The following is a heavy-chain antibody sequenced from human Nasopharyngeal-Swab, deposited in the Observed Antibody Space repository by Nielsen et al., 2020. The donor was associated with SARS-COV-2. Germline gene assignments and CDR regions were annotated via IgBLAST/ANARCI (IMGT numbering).Heavy chain of an antibody. CDR2: ISSNGGST. D-gene: IGHD6-13*01. CDR1: GFTFSSYA. V-gene: IGHV3-64D*06. Sequence: GESLKISCSASGFTFSSYAMHWVRQAPGKGLEYVSAISSNGGSTYYADSVKGRFTIPRDNSKNTLYLQMSSLRAEDTAVYYCVKGSSSWYSDYYYMDVWGKGTTVTVSS. J-gene: IGHJ6*03. CDR3: VKGSSSWYSDYYYMDV.